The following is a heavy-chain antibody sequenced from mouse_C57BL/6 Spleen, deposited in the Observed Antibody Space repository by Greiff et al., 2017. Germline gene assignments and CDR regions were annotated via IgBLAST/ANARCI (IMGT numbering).Heavy chain of an antibody. J-gene: IGHJ2*01. CDR2: IHPNSGST. V-gene: IGHV1-64*01. Sequence: QVQLQQPGAELVKPGASVKLSCKASGYTFTSYWMHWVKQRPGQGLEWIGMIHPNSGSTNYNEKFKSKATLTVDKSSSTAYMQLSSLTSEDSAVYYCARYYYGSSYYFDCWGQGTTLTVSS. CDR3: ARYYYGSSYYFDC. CDR1: GYTFTSYW. D-gene: IGHD1-1*01.